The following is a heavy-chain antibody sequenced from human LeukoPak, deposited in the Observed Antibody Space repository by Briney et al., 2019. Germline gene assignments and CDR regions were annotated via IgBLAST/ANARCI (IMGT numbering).Heavy chain of an antibody. CDR3: AKGIVVVPAAPFDY. V-gene: IGHV3-23*01. J-gene: IGHJ4*02. CDR2: ISGSGGST. CDR1: GFTLSSYA. Sequence: GGSLRLSCAASGFTLSSYAMSWVRQAPGKGLEWVSAISGSGGSTYYADSVKGRFTISRDNSKNTLYLQMNSLRAEDTAVYYCAKGIVVVPAAPFDYWGQGTLVTVSS. D-gene: IGHD2-2*01.